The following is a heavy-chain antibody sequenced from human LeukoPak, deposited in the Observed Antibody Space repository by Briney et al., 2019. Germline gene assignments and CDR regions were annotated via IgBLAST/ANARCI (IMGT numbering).Heavy chain of an antibody. CDR1: GFTFSDYY. CDR3: ARIPSYYYGSGMPYYFDY. D-gene: IGHD3-10*01. Sequence: PGGSLRLSCAASGFTFSDYYMSWIRQAPGKGLEWVSYISSSGSTIYYAGSVKGRFTISRDNAKNSLHLQMNSLRAEDTAVYYCARIPSYYYGSGMPYYFDYWGQGTLVTVSS. CDR2: ISSSGSTI. V-gene: IGHV3-11*01. J-gene: IGHJ4*02.